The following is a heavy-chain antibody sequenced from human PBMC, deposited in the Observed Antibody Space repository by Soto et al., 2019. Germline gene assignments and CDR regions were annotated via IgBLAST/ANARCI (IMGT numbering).Heavy chain of an antibody. Sequence: GGSLRLSCAASGLTFSSYAMSWVRQAPGKGLEWVSAISGSGGSTYYADSVKGRFTISRDNSKNTLYVQMNRLRVEDTAVYYCAKGGNGWFDPWGQGTLVTVSS. CDR1: GLTFSSYA. D-gene: IGHD3-10*01. J-gene: IGHJ5*02. CDR3: AKGGNGWFDP. CDR2: ISGSGGST. V-gene: IGHV3-23*01.